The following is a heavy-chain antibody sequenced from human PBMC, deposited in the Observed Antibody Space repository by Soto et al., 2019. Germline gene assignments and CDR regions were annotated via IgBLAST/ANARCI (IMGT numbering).Heavy chain of an antibody. Sequence: GGSLRLSCAASGFTFSSYSMNWVRQAPGKGLEWVSSISSSSSYIYYADSVKGRFTISRDNAKNSLYLQMNSLRAEDTAVYYCARDPLYCSSTSCYASYFQHWGQGTLVTVSS. D-gene: IGHD2-2*01. J-gene: IGHJ1*01. CDR1: GFTFSSYS. CDR3: ARDPLYCSSTSCYASYFQH. CDR2: ISSSSSYI. V-gene: IGHV3-21*01.